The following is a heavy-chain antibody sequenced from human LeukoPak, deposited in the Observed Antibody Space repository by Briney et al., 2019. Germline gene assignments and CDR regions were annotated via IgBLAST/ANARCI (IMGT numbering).Heavy chain of an antibody. V-gene: IGHV1-46*01. D-gene: IGHD5-24*01. CDR1: GYTFTSYY. CDR2: INPSGGSR. CDR3: AREEMEYSFGPDY. J-gene: IGHJ4*02. Sequence: ASVKVSSKASGYTFTSYYIHWVRQDPGQGLEWMGIINPSGGSRNYAQKFQDRVTMTRDTSTSTVYMELSSLRSEDTAVYYCAREEMEYSFGPDYWGQGTLVTVSS.